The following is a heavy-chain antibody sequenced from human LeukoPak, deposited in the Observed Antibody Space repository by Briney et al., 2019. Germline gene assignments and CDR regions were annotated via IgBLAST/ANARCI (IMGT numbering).Heavy chain of an antibody. D-gene: IGHD3-22*01. V-gene: IGHV3-23*01. Sequence: GGSLRLSCAASGFTFSSYAMTWVHQAPGEGLEWASAISGSGAYTQYADSVEGRFTISRDNSKNALFLQMNSLRAEDTAVYYCARPFRQFDSSSSYYSFDLWGRGTVVTVSS. CDR3: ARPFRQFDSSSSYYSFDL. J-gene: IGHJ5*02. CDR1: GFTFSSYA. CDR2: ISGSGAYT.